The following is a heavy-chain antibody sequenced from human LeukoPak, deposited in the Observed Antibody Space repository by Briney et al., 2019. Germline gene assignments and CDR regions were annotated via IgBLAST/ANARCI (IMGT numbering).Heavy chain of an antibody. CDR1: GGSISSYY. Sequence: PSETLSLTCTVSGGSISSYYWSWIRQPPGKGLEWLGYIYYSGDTNYNPSLKSRVTISVDTSKNQFSLKLSSVTAADTAVYYCARLWGPFGGNSETDAFDIWGQGTMVIVSS. D-gene: IGHD4-23*01. J-gene: IGHJ3*02. V-gene: IGHV4-59*08. CDR3: ARLWGPFGGNSETDAFDI. CDR2: IYYSGDT.